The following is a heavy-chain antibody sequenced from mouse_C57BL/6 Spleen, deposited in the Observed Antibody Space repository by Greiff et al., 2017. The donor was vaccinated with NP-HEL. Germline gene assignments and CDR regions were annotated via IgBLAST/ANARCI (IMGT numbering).Heavy chain of an antibody. J-gene: IGHJ3*01. Sequence: EVQVVESGGGLVKPGGSLKLSCAASGFTFSSYSMSWVRQTPEKRLEWVATISDGGSYTYYPDNVKGRFTISRDNAKNNLYLQMNHLTSEDTAMYYCAREEWTLRKFAYWGQGTLVTVSA. V-gene: IGHV5-4*01. CDR1: GFTFSSYS. D-gene: IGHD1-3*01. CDR3: AREEWTLRKFAY. CDR2: ISDGGSYT.